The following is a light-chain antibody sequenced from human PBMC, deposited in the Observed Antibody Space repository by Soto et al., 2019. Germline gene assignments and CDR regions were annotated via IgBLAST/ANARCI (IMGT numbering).Light chain of an antibody. CDR1: SSDVGGYKY. V-gene: IGLV2-14*01. CDR3: SSYTSSSPVV. J-gene: IGLJ2*01. CDR2: DVS. Sequence: QSALTKPASVSGSPGQSITISCTGTSSDVGGYKYVSWYQQHPGKAPKLMMYDVSNRPSGVSNRFSGSKSGNTASLTISGLQAEYEADYYCSSYTSSSPVVFGGGTKLTVL.